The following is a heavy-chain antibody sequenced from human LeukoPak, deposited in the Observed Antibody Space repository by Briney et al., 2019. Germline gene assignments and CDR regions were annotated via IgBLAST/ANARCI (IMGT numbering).Heavy chain of an antibody. D-gene: IGHD6-19*01. Sequence: SETLSLTCTVSGGSISSSSYYWGWIRQPPGKGLEWIGSIYYSGSTYYNPSLKSRVTISVDTSKNQFSLKLSSVTAADTAVYYCAREAGGADFDYWGQGTLVTVSS. V-gene: IGHV4-39*02. J-gene: IGHJ4*02. CDR1: GGSISSSSYY. CDR2: IYYSGST. CDR3: AREAGGADFDY.